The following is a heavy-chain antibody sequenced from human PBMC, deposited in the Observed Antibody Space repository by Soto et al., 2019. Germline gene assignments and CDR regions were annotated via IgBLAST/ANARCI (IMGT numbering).Heavy chain of an antibody. CDR3: ARGDYYGSGSYYNDAFDI. Sequence: SVKVSCKASGGTFSSYTISWVRQAPGQGLEWMGRIIPILGIANYARKFQGRVTITADKSTSTAYMELSSLRSEDTAVYYCARGDYYGSGSYYNDAFDIWGQGTMVTVSS. CDR1: GGTFSSYT. J-gene: IGHJ3*02. V-gene: IGHV1-69*02. CDR2: IIPILGIA. D-gene: IGHD3-10*01.